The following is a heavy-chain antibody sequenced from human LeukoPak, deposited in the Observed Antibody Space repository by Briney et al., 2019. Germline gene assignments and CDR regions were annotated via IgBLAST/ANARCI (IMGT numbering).Heavy chain of an antibody. CDR3: AKDPNGDYVGAFDS. J-gene: IGHJ3*01. CDR1: GLTFRYYA. CDR2: ITGGGIGT. D-gene: IGHD4-17*01. V-gene: IGHV3-23*01. Sequence: GRSLRLSCAASGLTFRYYAMTWVRQAPGKGLEWVSSITGGGIGTSYADSVKGRFTVYRDNSKNTLYLQMNSLRAGDTAVYYCAKDPNGDYVGAFDSWGQGTSVTVSS.